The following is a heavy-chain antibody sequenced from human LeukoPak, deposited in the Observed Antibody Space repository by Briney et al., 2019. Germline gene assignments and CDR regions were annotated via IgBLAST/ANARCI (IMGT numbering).Heavy chain of an antibody. V-gene: IGHV3-30*04. Sequence: GGSLRLSCAASGFTFSSYAMHWVRQAPGKGLEWVAVISYDGSNKYYADSVKGRFTVSRDNAKNSLYLQLNSLRAEDTAVYYCARSLVVGATYPYHWGQGTLVTVSS. CDR2: ISYDGSNK. D-gene: IGHD1-26*01. J-gene: IGHJ5*02. CDR1: GFTFSSYA. CDR3: ARSLVVGATYPYH.